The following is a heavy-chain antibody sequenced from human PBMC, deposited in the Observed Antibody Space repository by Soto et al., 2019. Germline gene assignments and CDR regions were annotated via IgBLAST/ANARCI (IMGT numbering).Heavy chain of an antibody. Sequence: PGGSLRLSCATSQFTFRSYGMHWVRQAPGKGLQWVAHISYDGHTQDLVDSVKGRFTVSRDNSNNTLYLQMRRVRAEDTAVYFCARHRHPRGTVGATSPLDPWGQGTQVTVSS. CDR2: ISYDGHTQ. D-gene: IGHD1-26*01. CDR3: ARHRHPRGTVGATSPLDP. J-gene: IGHJ5*02. CDR1: QFTFRSYG. V-gene: IGHV3-30*03.